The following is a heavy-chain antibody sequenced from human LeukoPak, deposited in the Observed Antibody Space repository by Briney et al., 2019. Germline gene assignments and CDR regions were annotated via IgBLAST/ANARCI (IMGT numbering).Heavy chain of an antibody. V-gene: IGHV4-39*01. Sequence: SETLSLTCTVSGGSISSSSYYWGWIRQPPGKGLEWIGSIYYSGSTYYNPSLKSRVTISVDTSKNQFSLKLSSVTAADTAVYYCARRADSPAFFDYWGQGTLVTVSS. J-gene: IGHJ4*02. CDR3: ARRADSPAFFDY. CDR1: GGSISSSSYY. D-gene: IGHD2-2*01. CDR2: IYYSGST.